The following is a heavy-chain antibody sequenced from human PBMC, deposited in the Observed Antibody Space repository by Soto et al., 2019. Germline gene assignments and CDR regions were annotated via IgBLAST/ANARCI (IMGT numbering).Heavy chain of an antibody. Sequence: SETLSLTCTVSGGSIRSSTYYWGWIRQPPGKGLEWIGSIYYSGSTHNTPSLKSRVTMSVDTYTNQFSLKLNSVTAADTAVYYCTRHEGGAAADRPLEYWGQGTLVTVS. CDR3: TRHEGGAAADRPLEY. D-gene: IGHD6-13*01. CDR1: GGSIRSSTYY. V-gene: IGHV4-39*01. J-gene: IGHJ4*02. CDR2: IYYSGST.